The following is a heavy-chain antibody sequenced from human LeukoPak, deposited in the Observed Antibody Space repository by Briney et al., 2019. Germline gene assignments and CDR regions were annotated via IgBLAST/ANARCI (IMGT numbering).Heavy chain of an antibody. CDR2: IYHSGST. V-gene: IGHV4-30-2*01. CDR3: ARGTSYTHYGMDV. D-gene: IGHD2-2*01. CDR1: GGSISSGGYS. Sequence: SQTLSLTCAVSGGSISSGGYSWRWIRQPPGKGLEWIGYIYHSGSTYYNPSLKSRVTISVDRSKNQFSLKLSSVTAADTAVYYCARGTSYTHYGMDVWGQGTTVTVSS. J-gene: IGHJ6*02.